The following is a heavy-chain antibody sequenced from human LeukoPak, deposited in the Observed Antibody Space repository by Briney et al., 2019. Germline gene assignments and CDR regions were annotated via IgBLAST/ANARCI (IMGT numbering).Heavy chain of an antibody. Sequence: ASVKVSCNASGGTFNNHAISWVRQAPGQGLEWMGWISAYNGNTNYAQKLQGRVTMTTDTSTSTAYMELRSLRSDDTAVYYCARDAGLATDDYWGQGTLVTVSS. D-gene: IGHD5-12*01. V-gene: IGHV1-18*04. J-gene: IGHJ4*02. CDR1: GGTFNNHA. CDR2: ISAYNGNT. CDR3: ARDAGLATDDY.